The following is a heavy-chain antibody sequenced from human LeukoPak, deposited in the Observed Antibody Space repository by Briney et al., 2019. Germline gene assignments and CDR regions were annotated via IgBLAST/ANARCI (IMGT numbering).Heavy chain of an antibody. CDR3: ARRTGDY. V-gene: IGHV3-7*04. CDR2: IKQDGSEK. CDR1: GXTFSSYW. J-gene: IGHJ4*02. Sequence: GGSLRLSCVASGXTFSSYWMTWVRQAPGKGLVWVANIKQDGSEKYYVDSVKGRFTISRDNAKNSLYLQMNSLRTEDTAVYYCARRTGDYWGQGTLVTVSS. D-gene: IGHD1-14*01.